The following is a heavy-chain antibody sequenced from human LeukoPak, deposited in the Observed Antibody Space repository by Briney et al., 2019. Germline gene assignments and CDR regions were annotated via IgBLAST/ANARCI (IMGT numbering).Heavy chain of an antibody. D-gene: IGHD3-22*01. J-gene: IGHJ3*02. CDR2: INPNGGVT. Sequence: AASVKVSCKASGCTFSDYFVHWVRQAPGQGLEWVGLINPNGGVTHYAQKFQGRVTMTRDTSISTAYMELSRLRSDDTAVYYCARDQSDYYDSSGYYYDAFDIWGQGTMVTVSS. CDR3: ARDQSDYYDSSGYYYDAFDI. V-gene: IGHV1-2*02. CDR1: GCTFSDYF.